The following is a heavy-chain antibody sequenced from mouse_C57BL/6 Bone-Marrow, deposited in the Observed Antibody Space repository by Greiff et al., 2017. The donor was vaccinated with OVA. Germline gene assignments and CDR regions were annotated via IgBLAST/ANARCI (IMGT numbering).Heavy chain of an antibody. V-gene: IGHV1-69*01. CDR2: IDPSDSYT. CDR3: ARAGRYDYDGGGYYYAMDY. Sequence: QVQLQQPGAELVMPGASVKLSCKASGYTFTSYWMHWVKQRPGQGLEWIGEIDPSDSYTNYNQKFQGKSTLTVDKSSSTAYMQLSSLTSEDSAVYYCARAGRYDYDGGGYYYAMDYGGQGTSVTVSS. J-gene: IGHJ4*01. CDR1: GYTFTSYW. D-gene: IGHD2-4*01.